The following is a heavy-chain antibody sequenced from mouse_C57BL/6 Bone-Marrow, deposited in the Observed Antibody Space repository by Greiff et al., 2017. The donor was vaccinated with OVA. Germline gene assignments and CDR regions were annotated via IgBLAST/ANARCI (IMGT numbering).Heavy chain of an antibody. D-gene: IGHD2-3*01. V-gene: IGHV3-6*01. CDR2: ISYDGSN. CDR1: GYSITSGYY. Sequence: EVQLVESGPGLVKPSQSLSLTCSVTGYSITSGYYWNWIRQFPGNKLEWMGYISYDGSNNYNPSLKNRISITRDTSKNQFFLKLNSVTTEDTATYYCARGDDGYLYWYFDVWGTGTTVTVSS. CDR3: ARGDDGYLYWYFDV. J-gene: IGHJ1*03.